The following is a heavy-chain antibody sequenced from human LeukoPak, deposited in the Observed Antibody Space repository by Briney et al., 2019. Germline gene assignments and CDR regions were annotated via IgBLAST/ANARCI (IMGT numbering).Heavy chain of an antibody. CDR2: ISYDGSNK. CDR3: AKDRYYYDSSGSIGAFDI. J-gene: IGHJ3*02. V-gene: IGHV3-30*18. D-gene: IGHD3-22*01. CDR1: GLTFSSYG. Sequence: PGGSLRLSCAASGLTFSSYGMHWVRQAPGKGLEWVAVISYDGSNKYYADSVKGRFTISRDNSKNTLYLQMNSLRAEDTAVYYCAKDRYYYDSSGSIGAFDIWGQGTMVTVSS.